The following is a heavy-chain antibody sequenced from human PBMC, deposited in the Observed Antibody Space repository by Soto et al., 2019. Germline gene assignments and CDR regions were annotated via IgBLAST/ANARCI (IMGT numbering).Heavy chain of an antibody. CDR3: LPGPHRFAF. Sequence: SGGSLRLSCAASGFSFSNAWMNWVRQAPGKGLEWVGRIKGKTDGGTTDYAAPVKGRFTISRDDSKSTLYLQMNSLKTEDTAVYYCLPGPHRFAFWGHGTLVAVSS. V-gene: IGHV3-15*07. CDR2: IKGKTDGGTT. CDR1: GFSFSNAW. D-gene: IGHD3-10*01. J-gene: IGHJ4*01.